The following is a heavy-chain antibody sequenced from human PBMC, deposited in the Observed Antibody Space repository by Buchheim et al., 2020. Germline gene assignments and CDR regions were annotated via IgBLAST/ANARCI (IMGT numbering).Heavy chain of an antibody. J-gene: IGHJ4*02. Sequence: EVQLVDSGGGLVQPGGSLRLSCAASGFTFSSYEMNWVRQAPGKGLEWVSYISSSGMTIYYADSVKGRFTISRDNAKNSLYLQMNSLRAEDMAVYYCARVSSLVGFFDFWGQGTL. CDR1: GFTFSSYE. CDR3: ARVSSLVGFFDF. V-gene: IGHV3-48*03. D-gene: IGHD1-26*01. CDR2: ISSSGMTI.